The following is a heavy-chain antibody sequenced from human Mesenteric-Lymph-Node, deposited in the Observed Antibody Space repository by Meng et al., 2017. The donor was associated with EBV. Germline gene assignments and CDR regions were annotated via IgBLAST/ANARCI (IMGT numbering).Heavy chain of an antibody. Sequence: GAEGKKSAASGSVSCQASGYTFTCYYMHWVRQVPGQGLEWMGRINPNNGGTNYAQKFQGRVTMTSDTAISTAYMELSRLRSDDTAVYYCARDGNKLYYFDSSGYYVDYWGLGTLVTVSS. J-gene: IGHJ4*02. CDR1: GYTFTCYY. CDR2: INPNNGGT. CDR3: ARDGNKLYYFDSSGYYVDY. V-gene: IGHV1-2*06. D-gene: IGHD3-22*01.